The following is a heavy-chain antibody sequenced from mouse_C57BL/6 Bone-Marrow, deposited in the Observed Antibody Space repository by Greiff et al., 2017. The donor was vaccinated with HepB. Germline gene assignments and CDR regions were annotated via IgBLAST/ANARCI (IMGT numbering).Heavy chain of an antibody. CDR3: ARSGVKGVYYFDY. V-gene: IGHV1-61*01. J-gene: IGHJ2*01. CDR1: GYTFTSYW. CDR2: IYPSDSET. Sequence: QVQLQQPGADLVRPGSSVKLSCKASGYTFTSYWMDWVKQRPGQGLEWIGKIYPSDSETHYNQKFKDKATLTVDKSSSTAYMQLSSLTSEDSAVYYCARSGVKGVYYFDYWGQGTTLTVSS. D-gene: IGHD1-3*01.